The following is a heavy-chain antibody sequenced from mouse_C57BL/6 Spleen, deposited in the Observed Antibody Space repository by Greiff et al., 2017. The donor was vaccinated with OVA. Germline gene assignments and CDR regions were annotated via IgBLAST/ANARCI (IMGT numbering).Heavy chain of an antibody. V-gene: IGHV5-4*01. CDR1: GFTFSSYA. J-gene: IGHJ2*01. CDR3: ARDEGGSSYVYFDY. CDR2: ISDGGSYT. Sequence: EVQLVESGGGLVKPGGSLKLSCAASGFTFSSYAMSWVRQTPEKRLEWVATISDGGSYTYYPDNVKGRFTISRDNAKNNLYLQMSHLKSEDTAMYYCARDEGGSSYVYFDYWGQGTTLTVSS. D-gene: IGHD1-1*01.